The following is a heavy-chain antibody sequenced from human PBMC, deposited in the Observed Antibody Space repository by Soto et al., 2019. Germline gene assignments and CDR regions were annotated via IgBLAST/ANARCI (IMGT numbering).Heavy chain of an antibody. CDR1: GGSISSYY. CDR2: IYYSGST. D-gene: IGHD3-16*01. Sequence: QVQLQESGPGLVKPSETLSLTCTVSGGSISSYYWSWIRQPPGKGLEWIGYIYYSGSTNYNPSLRSRVTRSVETSKNQFSLKLSSVTAADTAVYYCERRYGWAFAIWGQGTMVTVSS. CDR3: ERRYGWAFAI. V-gene: IGHV4-59*08. J-gene: IGHJ3*02.